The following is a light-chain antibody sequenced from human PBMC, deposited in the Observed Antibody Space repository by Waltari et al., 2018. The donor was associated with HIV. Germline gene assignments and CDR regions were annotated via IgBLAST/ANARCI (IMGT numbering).Light chain of an antibody. CDR3: QQFNNWPYT. V-gene: IGKV3-15*01. CDR1: QSVSTN. Sequence: EIVMTQSPATLSVSPGDRATLSCRASQSVSTNLAWYQQKPGQAPRLLIYAASTRATGIPARFSGGGSGTEFTLTISSLKSEDFAVYYCQQFNNWPYTFGQGTKLEIK. CDR2: AAS. J-gene: IGKJ2*01.